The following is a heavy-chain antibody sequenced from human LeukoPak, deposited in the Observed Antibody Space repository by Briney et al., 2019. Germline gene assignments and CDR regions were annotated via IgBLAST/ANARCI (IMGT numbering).Heavy chain of an antibody. CDR3: ARGGYYWEHAFDI. Sequence: GGSLRLSXAASGFTFSSYSMNWVRQAPGKGLEWVSSISSSSSYIYYADSVKGRFTISRDNAKNSLYLQMNSLRAEDTAVYYCARGGYYWEHAFDIWGQRTMVTVSS. J-gene: IGHJ3*02. V-gene: IGHV3-21*01. CDR1: GFTFSSYS. D-gene: IGHD2-8*01. CDR2: ISSSSSYI.